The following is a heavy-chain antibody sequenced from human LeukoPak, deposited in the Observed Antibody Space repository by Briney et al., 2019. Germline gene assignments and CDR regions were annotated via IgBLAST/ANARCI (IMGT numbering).Heavy chain of an antibody. V-gene: IGHV4-30-2*01. CDR1: GGSISSGGYS. D-gene: IGHD2-2*01. J-gene: IGHJ3*02. CDR3: ARGYCSSTSCYDAFDI. Sequence: SETLSLTCAVSGGSISSGGYSWSWIRQPPGKGLEWIGYIYHSGSTYYNPSLKCRVTISVDRSKNQFSLKLSSVTAADTAVYYCARGYCSSTSCYDAFDIWGQGTMVTVSS. CDR2: IYHSGST.